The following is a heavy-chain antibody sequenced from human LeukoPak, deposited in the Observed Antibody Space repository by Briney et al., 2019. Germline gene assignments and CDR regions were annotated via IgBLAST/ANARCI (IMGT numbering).Heavy chain of an antibody. CDR2: INADGGRT. CDR1: GFTLDAYA. Sequence: GGSLRLSCVASGFTLDAYAMHWVRQARGKGLEWVSHINADGGRTYYADSVKGRFTISRDNSKNSLYLGMTSLRAKDSALYYCGTWAFYHGLDVWAEGPRSPSP. CDR3: GTWAFYHGLDV. J-gene: IGHJ6*02. D-gene: IGHD1-26*01. V-gene: IGHV3-43*02.